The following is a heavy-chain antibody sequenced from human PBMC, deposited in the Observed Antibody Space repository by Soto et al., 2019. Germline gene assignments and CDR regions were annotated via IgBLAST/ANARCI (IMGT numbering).Heavy chain of an antibody. D-gene: IGHD3-10*01. CDR3: ASRRGGPLDY. J-gene: IGHJ4*02. CDR1: GFTFSSYA. V-gene: IGHV3-30-3*01. CDR2: ISYDGSNK. Sequence: QVQLVESGGGVVQPGRSLRLSCAASGFTFSSYAMHWVRQAPGKGLEWVAVISYDGSNKYYADSVKGRFTISRDNSKNTLYLQMNSLRAEDTAVYYCASRRGGPLDYWGQGTLVTVSS.